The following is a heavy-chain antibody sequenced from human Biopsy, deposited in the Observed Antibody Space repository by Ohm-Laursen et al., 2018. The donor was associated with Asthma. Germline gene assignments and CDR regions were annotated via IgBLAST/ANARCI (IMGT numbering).Heavy chain of an antibody. D-gene: IGHD3-10*01. CDR3: AHAQTSWNYYGSGNYLYHFDS. Sequence: TQTLTLTGTFSGFSLTNNRDGVGWIRQPPGKAPEWLGIIYGNDDKRYSPSLKSRLTIAKDTSRNQVVLTMTNMDPVDTGTYFCAHAQTSWNYYGSGNYLYHFDSWGQGTLVTVSS. J-gene: IGHJ4*02. CDR1: GFSLTNNRDG. CDR2: IYGNDDK. V-gene: IGHV2-5*01.